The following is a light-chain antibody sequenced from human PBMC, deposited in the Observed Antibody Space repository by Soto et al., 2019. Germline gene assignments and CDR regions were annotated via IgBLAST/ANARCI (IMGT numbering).Light chain of an antibody. Sequence: EIVLTQSPGTLSLSPGERSTLSCISSQPVSSNYLAWYQQKPGQAPRLLIYGASSRATDIPDRFSGSGSGTDFTLTISRLEPDDFAVYYCQQYGASPQTFGQGTKVDIK. J-gene: IGKJ1*01. CDR2: GAS. CDR1: QPVSSNY. CDR3: QQYGASPQT. V-gene: IGKV3-20*01.